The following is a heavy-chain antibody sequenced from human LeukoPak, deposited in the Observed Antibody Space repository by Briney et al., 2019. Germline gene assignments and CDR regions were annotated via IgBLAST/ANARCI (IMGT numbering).Heavy chain of an antibody. J-gene: IGHJ4*02. V-gene: IGHV4-30-2*01. CDR3: AGDYGASYRFDY. D-gene: IGHD3-16*01. CDR1: GGSVSSGSYS. CDR2: IYHSGST. Sequence: SETLSLTCAVSGGSVSSGSYSWSWIRQPPGKGLEWIGYIYHSGSTTYNPSLKSRVTVSLDRSKNQVSLKLSSVTAADTAVYYCAGDYGASYRFDYWGQGTLVTVFS.